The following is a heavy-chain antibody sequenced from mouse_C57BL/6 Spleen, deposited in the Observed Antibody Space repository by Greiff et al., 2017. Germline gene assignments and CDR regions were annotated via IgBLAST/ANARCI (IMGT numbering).Heavy chain of an antibody. V-gene: IGHV1-52*01. CDR2: IDPSDSET. J-gene: IGHJ3*01. D-gene: IGHD1-1*01. CDR1: GYTFTSYW. Sequence: QVQLQQPGAELVRPGSSVKLSCKASGYTFTSYWMHWVKQRPIQGLEWIGNIDPSDSETHYNQKFKDKATLTVDKSSSTAYMQLSSLTSEDSAVYYCARKGGYYGSSSWFAYWGQGTLVTVSA. CDR3: ARKGGYYGSSSWFAY.